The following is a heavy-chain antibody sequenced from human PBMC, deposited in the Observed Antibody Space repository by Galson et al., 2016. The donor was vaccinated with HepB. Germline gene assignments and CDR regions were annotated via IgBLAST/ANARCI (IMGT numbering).Heavy chain of an antibody. CDR1: GYNFTNNW. D-gene: IGHD2-15*01. CDR2: INPGDSDT. Sequence: QSGAEVKKPGESLKISCKGSGYNFTNNWIAWVRQMPGKGLEWMGIINPGDSDTRYSPSFQGQVTISADKSISTAYLQWSSLKASDIAMYYCARLGGVAAWGWFDPWGQGTLVTVSS. V-gene: IGHV5-51*01. CDR3: ARLGGVAAWGWFDP. J-gene: IGHJ5*02.